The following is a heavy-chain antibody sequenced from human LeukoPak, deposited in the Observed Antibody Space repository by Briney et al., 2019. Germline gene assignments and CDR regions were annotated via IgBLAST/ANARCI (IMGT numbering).Heavy chain of an antibody. D-gene: IGHD4/OR15-4a*01. Sequence: ESGGSLRLSRAASGFSFKDYGMHWARQVPGKGLEWVSFIRGDGGVTYYGDSVKGRFTVSRDNSEDSLYLQMDRLRAEDTAFYYCVKDGPVLSFWGQGTLVTVSS. CDR3: VKDGPVLSF. V-gene: IGHV3-43*02. J-gene: IGHJ4*02. CDR1: GFSFKDYG. CDR2: IRGDGGVT.